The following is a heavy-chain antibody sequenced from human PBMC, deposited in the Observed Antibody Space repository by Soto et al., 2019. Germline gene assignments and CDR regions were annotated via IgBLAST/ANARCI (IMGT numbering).Heavy chain of an antibody. CDR1: GFTFSSYS. CDR3: ARASYCSSTRCQSYYYYYYMDV. J-gene: IGHJ6*03. V-gene: IGHV3-21*01. Sequence: EVQLVESGGGLVKPGGSLRLSCAASGFTFSSYSMNWVRQAPGKGLEWVSSISSSSSYIYYADSVKGRFTISRDNAKNSLYLQMNSLRAEDTAVYYCARASYCSSTRCQSYYYYYYMDVWGKGTTVTVSS. CDR2: ISSSSSYI. D-gene: IGHD2-2*01.